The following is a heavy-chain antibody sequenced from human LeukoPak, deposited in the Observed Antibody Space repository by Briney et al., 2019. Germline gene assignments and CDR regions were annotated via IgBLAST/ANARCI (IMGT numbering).Heavy chain of an antibody. CDR3: ARDSAIEEYYYDSSGYCSY. J-gene: IGHJ4*02. CDR1: GFAFSSYS. CDR2: ISSSSSYI. D-gene: IGHD3-22*01. Sequence: PGGSLRLSCAASGFAFSSYSMNWVRQAPGEGLEWVSSISSSSSYIYYADSVKGRFTISRDNAKNSLYLQMNSLRAEDTAVYYCARDSAIEEYYYDSSGYCSYWGQGTLVTVSS. V-gene: IGHV3-21*01.